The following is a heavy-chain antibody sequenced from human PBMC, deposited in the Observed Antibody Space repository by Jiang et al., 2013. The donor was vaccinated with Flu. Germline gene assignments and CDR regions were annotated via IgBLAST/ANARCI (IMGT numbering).Heavy chain of an antibody. J-gene: IGHJ4*02. CDR2: INSDGSST. D-gene: IGHD6-19*01. CDR3: ARVQVSGSRTFDY. Sequence: GLVWVSRINSDGSSTNYADSVKGRFTISRDNAENTLYMQMNSLRAEDTAVYYCARVQVSGSRTFDYWGQGTLVTVSS. V-gene: IGHV3-74*01.